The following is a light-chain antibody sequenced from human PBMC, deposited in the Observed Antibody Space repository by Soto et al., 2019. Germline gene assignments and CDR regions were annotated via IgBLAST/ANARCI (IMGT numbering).Light chain of an antibody. CDR2: DAS. J-gene: IGKJ1*01. Sequence: DIQITQSPSTLSASVGDRVAISCRASQTISCSLAWYQQKPGKAPKLLSYDASTLQSGVPSRFSGSESGTEFILTISRLPPDDFANYYCQPYHGYYLTFGQGPKV. V-gene: IGKV1-5*01. CDR1: QTISCS. CDR3: QPYHGYYLT.